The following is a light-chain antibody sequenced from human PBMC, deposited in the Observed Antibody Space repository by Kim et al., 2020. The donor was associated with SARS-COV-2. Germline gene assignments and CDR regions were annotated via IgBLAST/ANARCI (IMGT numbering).Light chain of an antibody. J-gene: IGLJ3*02. V-gene: IGLV1-47*01. CDR2: RNN. Sequence: SELTQAPSASGTPGQRVTISCSGSSSNIRSNYVYWYQQVPGTAPKLLIHRNNQRPSGVPDRFSGSKSGTSASLAISGLRSEDEADYYCAAWDDSLSGWV. CDR1: SSNIRSNY. CDR3: AAWDDSLSGWV.